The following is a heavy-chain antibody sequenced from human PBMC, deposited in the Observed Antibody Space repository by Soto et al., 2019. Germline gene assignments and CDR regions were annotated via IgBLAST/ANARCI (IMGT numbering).Heavy chain of an antibody. CDR3: AGRPRGWFDP. Sequence: GASVKVSCKASGGTFSGYAISWVRQAPGQGLEWMGGIIPIFGTANYAQKFQGRVTITADESTSTAYMELSSLRSEDTAVYYCAGRPRGWFDPWGQGTLVTVSS. CDR1: GGTFSGYA. D-gene: IGHD3-16*01. V-gene: IGHV1-69*13. J-gene: IGHJ5*02. CDR2: IIPIFGTA.